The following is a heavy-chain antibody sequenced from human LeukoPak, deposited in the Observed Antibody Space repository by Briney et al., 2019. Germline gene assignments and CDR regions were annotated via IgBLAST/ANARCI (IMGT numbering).Heavy chain of an antibody. Sequence: GGSLRLSCAGSGFIFSNYAMSWVRQAPGKGVEWVSGIKGNGFDTYYADSVKGRFTVSRDNSKNTLSLQMNSLSAEDTAVYYCAKDTGPLMITFGGVVISYFDYWGQGALVTVSS. CDR2: IKGNGFDT. CDR1: GFIFSNYA. D-gene: IGHD3-16*01. J-gene: IGHJ4*02. CDR3: AKDTGPLMITFGGVVISYFDY. V-gene: IGHV3-23*01.